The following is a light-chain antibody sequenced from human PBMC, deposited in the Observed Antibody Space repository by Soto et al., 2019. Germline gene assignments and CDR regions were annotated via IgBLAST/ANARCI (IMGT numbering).Light chain of an antibody. Sequence: DIQMTQSPSSLSASVGDRVTITCRASQGIRNDLAWYQQKPGKAPKRLIYVASRLQSGVPSRFSGSGSGTEFTLTISSLQPEDSATYYCLQQNSYPLTVGGGTKVEIK. V-gene: IGKV1-17*01. CDR3: LQQNSYPLT. J-gene: IGKJ4*01. CDR1: QGIRND. CDR2: VAS.